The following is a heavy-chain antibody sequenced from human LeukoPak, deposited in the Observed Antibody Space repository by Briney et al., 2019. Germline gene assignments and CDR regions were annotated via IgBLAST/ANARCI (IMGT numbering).Heavy chain of an antibody. CDR2: IYYSGST. D-gene: IGHD4-23*01. J-gene: IGHJ4*02. V-gene: IGHV4-39*01. CDR3: ASEKTTVEYFDY. Sequence: SETLSLTCTVSGGSISSSSYYWGWIRQPPGKGLEWIGSIYYSGSTYYNPSLKSRVTISVGTSKNQFSLKLSSVTAADTAVYYCASEKTTVEYFDYWGQGTLVTVSS. CDR1: GGSISSSSYY.